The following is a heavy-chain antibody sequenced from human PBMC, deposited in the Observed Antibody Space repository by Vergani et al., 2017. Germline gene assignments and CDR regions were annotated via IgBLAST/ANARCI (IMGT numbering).Heavy chain of an antibody. CDR1: GFTVSSNY. V-gene: IGHV3-53*01. CDR2: IYSGGST. J-gene: IGHJ6*02. D-gene: IGHD2-15*01. Sequence: EVQLVESGGGLIQPGGSLRLSCAASGFTVSSNYMSWVRQAPGKGLEWVSVIYSGGSTYYADSVKGRFTISRDNSKNTLYLQMNSLRAEDTAVYYCARDRYCSGGSCYSDDYYGMDVWGQGTTVTVSS. CDR3: ARDRYCSGGSCYSDDYYGMDV.